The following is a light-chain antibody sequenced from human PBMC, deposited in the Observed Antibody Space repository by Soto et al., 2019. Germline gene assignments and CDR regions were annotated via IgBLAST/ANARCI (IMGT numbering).Light chain of an antibody. J-gene: IGKJ1*01. CDR1: QSVSSSY. CDR2: GAS. CDR3: QQYDSSPRT. Sequence: IVLTHSPGTLSLSPWERATLSCRASQSVSSSYLAWYQQKPGQAPRLLIYGASSRATGIPDRFSGSGSGTDFTLTISRLEPEDFAVYWCQQYDSSPRTFGQGTKVDI. V-gene: IGKV3-20*01.